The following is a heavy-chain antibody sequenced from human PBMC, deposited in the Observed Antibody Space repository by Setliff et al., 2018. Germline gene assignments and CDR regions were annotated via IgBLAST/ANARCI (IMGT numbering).Heavy chain of an antibody. Sequence: SETLSLTCTVSGASISTHYWSWIRQPPGKGLEWIGHTYYIGATNYNPSLKGRVTISVDTSKNQVSLKMNFVTAADTAVYYCAREGRWDYSYPIYWGQGIRVTVSS. D-gene: IGHD4-4*01. V-gene: IGHV4-59*11. CDR3: AREGRWDYSYPIY. CDR2: TYYIGAT. CDR1: GASISTHY. J-gene: IGHJ4*02.